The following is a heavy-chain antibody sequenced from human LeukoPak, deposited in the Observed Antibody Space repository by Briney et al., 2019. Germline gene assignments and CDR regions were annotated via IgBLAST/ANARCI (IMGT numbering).Heavy chain of an antibody. CDR3: ARGKSSGWYYFDY. CDR2: IKQDGSEK. V-gene: IGHV3-7*01. J-gene: IGHJ4*02. CDR1: GFTFSSYW. Sequence: GGSLRLSCAASGFTFSSYWMSWVRQAPGKGLEWVAYIKQDGSEKYYVDSVKGRFTISRDNAKNSLYLQMNSLRAEDTAVYYCARGKSSGWYYFDYWGQGTLVTVSS. D-gene: IGHD6-19*01.